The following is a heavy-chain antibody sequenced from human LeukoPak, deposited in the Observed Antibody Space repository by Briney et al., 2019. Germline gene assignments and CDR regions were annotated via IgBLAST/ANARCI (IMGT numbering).Heavy chain of an antibody. V-gene: IGHV3-9*01. D-gene: IGHD3-10*01. J-gene: IGHJ4*02. CDR1: GFTFDDYA. Sequence: PGGSLRLSCAASGFTFDDYAMHWVRQAPGKGLEWVSGISWNSGSIGYADSVKGRFTISRDNAKNSLYLQMNSLRAEDTALYYCAKDTGFTTVRGAFDHWGQGTLVTVSS. CDR3: AKDTGFTTVRGAFDH. CDR2: ISWNSGSI.